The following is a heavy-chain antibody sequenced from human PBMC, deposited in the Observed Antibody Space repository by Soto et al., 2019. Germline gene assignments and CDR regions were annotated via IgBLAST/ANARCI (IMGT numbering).Heavy chain of an antibody. D-gene: IGHD2-21*02. CDR3: ARTTASRSLDV. CDR2: IYSSGST. Sequence: QVQLQESGPGLVKPSETLSLTATVSGASVSNTGFYWSWIRQPPGKGLEWIGYIYSSGSTTYNSSLKSRVTISLDTSTNQVSLNLTSVTAADTAMYYCARTTASRSLDVWGHGTMVSVSS. V-gene: IGHV4-61*08. J-gene: IGHJ3*01. CDR1: GASVSNTGFY.